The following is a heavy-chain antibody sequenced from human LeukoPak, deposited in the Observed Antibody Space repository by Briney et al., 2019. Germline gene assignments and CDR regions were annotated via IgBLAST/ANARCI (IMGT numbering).Heavy chain of an antibody. J-gene: IGHJ4*02. Sequence: PSQTLSLTCTVSGGSISSGGYYWSWIRQHPGKGLEWIGYIYYSGSTYYNPSLKSRVTISVDTSKNQFSLKLSSVTAADTAVYYCARAPLDYGDYWIDYWGQGTLVTVSS. CDR1: GGSISSGGYY. V-gene: IGHV4-31*03. D-gene: IGHD4-17*01. CDR3: ARAPLDYGDYWIDY. CDR2: IYYSGST.